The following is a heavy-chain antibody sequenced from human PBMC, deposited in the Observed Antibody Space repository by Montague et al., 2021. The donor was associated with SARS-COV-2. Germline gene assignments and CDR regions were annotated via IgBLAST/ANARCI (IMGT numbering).Heavy chain of an antibody. CDR2: ISYDGSNK. CDR3: VRASLIKARIAVAGTTVY. CDR1: GFTFNNYA. Sequence: SLRLSCAASGFTFNNYAMHWVRQAPGKGLEWVAIISYDGSNKYYADFVKGRFALSRDNSKNTLYLQMNSLRAEDTAVYYCVRASLIKARIAVAGTTVYWGQGTLVTISS. D-gene: IGHD6-19*01. J-gene: IGHJ4*02. V-gene: IGHV3-30*09.